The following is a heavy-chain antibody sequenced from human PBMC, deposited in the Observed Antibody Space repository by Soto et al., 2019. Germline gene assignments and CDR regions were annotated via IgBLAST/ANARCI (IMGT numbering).Heavy chain of an antibody. CDR3: SISRLSKSEVRRSFNY. D-gene: IGHD1-20*01. J-gene: IGHJ4*02. Sequence: GGSMRLSCAASGFTFSSYDMTCVRQAPGKGLEWVSAFSGSGGSTNYGDSWKGRFIISRDKSKNTRFMQMNSLRVEDTAVYYCSISRLSKSEVRRSFNYCGRGTLVIFTS. CDR1: GFTFSSYD. CDR2: FSGSGGST. V-gene: IGHV3-23*01.